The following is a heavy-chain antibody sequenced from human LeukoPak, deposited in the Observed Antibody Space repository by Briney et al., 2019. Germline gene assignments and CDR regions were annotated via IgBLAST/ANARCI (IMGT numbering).Heavy chain of an antibody. V-gene: IGHV3-23*01. Sequence: PGGSLRLSCAASGFTFSSYAMSCVRQAPGKGLGWVSAISGSAGSTYYADSVKGRFTISRDNSKNTLYLQMNSLRAEDTAVYYCAKDPRYSGSFDYWGQGTLVTVSS. J-gene: IGHJ4*02. CDR2: ISGSAGST. D-gene: IGHD1-26*01. CDR3: AKDPRYSGSFDY. CDR1: GFTFSSYA.